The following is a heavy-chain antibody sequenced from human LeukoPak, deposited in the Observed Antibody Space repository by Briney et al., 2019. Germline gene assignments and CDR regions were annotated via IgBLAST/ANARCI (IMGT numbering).Heavy chain of an antibody. Sequence: SETLSLTCAVYGGSFNGYYWTWLRQPPGKGLEWIGEINRGGSTDYNPSLKSRVTISVDTSKNQFSLRLSSVTAADTAVYYCARGRGSGSCYHYWGQGTLVTVSS. CDR1: GGSFNGYY. J-gene: IGHJ4*02. D-gene: IGHD3-10*01. CDR3: ARGRGSGSCYHY. CDR2: INRGGST. V-gene: IGHV4-34*01.